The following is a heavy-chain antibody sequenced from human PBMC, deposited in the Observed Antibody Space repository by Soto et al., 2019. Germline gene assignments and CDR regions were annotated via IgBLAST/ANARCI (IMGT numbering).Heavy chain of an antibody. CDR1: GYTYTSYG. CDR3: ARGFSRLWELLGLPYDYYYGMDV. J-gene: IGHJ6*02. Sequence: GASVKVSCKASGYTYTSYGISWVRQAPGQGLEWMGWISAYNGNTNYAQKLQGRVTMTTDTSTSTAYMELRSLRSDDTAVYYCARGFSRLWELLGLPYDYYYGMDVWGQGTTVTVSS. D-gene: IGHD1-26*01. CDR2: ISAYNGNT. V-gene: IGHV1-18*01.